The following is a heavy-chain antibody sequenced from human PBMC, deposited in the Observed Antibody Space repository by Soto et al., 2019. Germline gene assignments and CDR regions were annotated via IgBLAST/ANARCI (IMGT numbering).Heavy chain of an antibody. D-gene: IGHD5-12*01. Sequence: LRLSCAASGFTFSSYGMHWVRQAPGKGLEWVAVIWYDGSNKYYADSVKGRFTISRDNSKNTLYLQMNSLRAEDTAVYYCARTVHSGYDSFFDYWGQGTLVTVSS. V-gene: IGHV3-33*01. CDR2: IWYDGSNK. J-gene: IGHJ4*02. CDR3: ARTVHSGYDSFFDY. CDR1: GFTFSSYG.